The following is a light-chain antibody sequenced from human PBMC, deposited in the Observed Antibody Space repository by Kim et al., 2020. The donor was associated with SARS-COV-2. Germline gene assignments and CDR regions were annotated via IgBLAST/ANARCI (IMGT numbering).Light chain of an antibody. V-gene: IGKV3-20*01. CDR3: QQYGSSPEVT. Sequence: PGERATLACRASQSVSSSYLTWYQQTPGQAPRLLIYGAYSRATGIPDRFSGSESGTDFTLTISRLEPEDLPVYYCQQYGSSPEVTFGQGTRLEIK. J-gene: IGKJ5*01. CDR2: GAY. CDR1: QSVSSSY.